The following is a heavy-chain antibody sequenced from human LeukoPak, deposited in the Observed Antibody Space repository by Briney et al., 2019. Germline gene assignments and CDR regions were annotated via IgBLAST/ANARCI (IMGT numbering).Heavy chain of an antibody. V-gene: IGHV3-64*01. CDR1: GFTFSSYA. CDR3: AREGRYSARDY. J-gene: IGHJ4*02. D-gene: IGHD2-15*01. Sequence: GGSLRLSCAASGFTFSSYAMHWVRQAPGKGLEYVSAISSNGCSTYYANSVKGRFTISRDNSKNTLYLQMGSLRAEDMAVYCCAREGRYSARDYWGQGTLVTVSS. CDR2: ISSNGCST.